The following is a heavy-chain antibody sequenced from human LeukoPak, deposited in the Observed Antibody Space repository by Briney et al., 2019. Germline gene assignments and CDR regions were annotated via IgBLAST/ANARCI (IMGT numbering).Heavy chain of an antibody. J-gene: IGHJ4*02. CDR2: IKQDGSDK. V-gene: IGHV3-7*05. CDR1: GFTFSSYA. CDR3: ARIPWD. D-gene: IGHD1-26*01. Sequence: GGSLRLSCAASGFTFSSYAMTWVRQAPGKGLEWVANIKQDGSDKYHVDSVKGRFTISRDNAKNSLYLQMNSLRPEDTAVYYCARIPWDWGQGTLVTVSS.